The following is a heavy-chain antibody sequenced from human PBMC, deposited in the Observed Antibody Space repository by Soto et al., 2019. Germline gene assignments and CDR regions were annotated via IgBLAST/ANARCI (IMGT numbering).Heavy chain of an antibody. CDR3: GRDGAFGDTAVVDS. V-gene: IGHV3-33*01. CDR1: GFTFSTYG. Sequence: QVHLGESGGGVVQPGKSLRLSCAASGFTFSTYGMHWVRQAPGKGREWVAVIWYDGSNKYHGDSLKGRFTISRDNSKNALYLQINNLRSADTAVYYCGRDGAFGDTAVVDSGGQGTLVTVSS. D-gene: IGHD3-16*01. J-gene: IGHJ4*02. CDR2: IWYDGSNK.